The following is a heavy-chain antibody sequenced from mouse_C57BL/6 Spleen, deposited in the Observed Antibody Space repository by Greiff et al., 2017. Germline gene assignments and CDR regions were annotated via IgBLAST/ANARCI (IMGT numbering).Heavy chain of an antibody. CDR3: ARCPIYYGTYVDWYVDV. Sequence: QVQLQQPGAELVRPGSSVKLSCKASGYTFTSYWMHWVKQRPIQGLEWIGNIDPSDSETHYNQKFKDKATLTVDKSSSTAYMQLSSLTSEDSAVYYCARCPIYYGTYVDWYVDVWGTGTTGTVSS. J-gene: IGHJ1*03. CDR1: GYTFTSYW. CDR2: IDPSDSET. D-gene: IGHD2-1*01. V-gene: IGHV1-52*01.